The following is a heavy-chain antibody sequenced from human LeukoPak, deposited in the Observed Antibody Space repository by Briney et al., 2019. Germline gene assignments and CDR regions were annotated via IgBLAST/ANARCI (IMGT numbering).Heavy chain of an antibody. CDR2: IIPILGIA. CDR1: GGTFSSYA. CDR3: AREIPAAGTLRFDY. Sequence: GASVKVSCKASGGTFSSYAISWVRQAPGQGLEWMGRIIPILGIAKYAQKFQDRVTITADKSTSTAYMELSSLRSEDTAVYYCAREIPAAGTLRFDYWGQGTLVTVSS. V-gene: IGHV1-69*04. D-gene: IGHD6-13*01. J-gene: IGHJ4*02.